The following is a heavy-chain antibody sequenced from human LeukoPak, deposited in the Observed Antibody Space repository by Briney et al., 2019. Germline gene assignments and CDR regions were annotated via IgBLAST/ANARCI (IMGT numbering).Heavy chain of an antibody. D-gene: IGHD1-1*01. V-gene: IGHV3-66*01. CDR2: IYNTGST. CDR3: AREYNGWAFDY. CDR1: GFTVSSNY. J-gene: IGHJ4*02. Sequence: PGGSLRLSCAASGFTVSSNYMSWVRQAPGKGLEWVSVIYNTGSTYYADSVKGRFTISRDNSKNTLYLQMNSLRAEDTAVYYCAREYNGWAFDYWGQGTLVTASS.